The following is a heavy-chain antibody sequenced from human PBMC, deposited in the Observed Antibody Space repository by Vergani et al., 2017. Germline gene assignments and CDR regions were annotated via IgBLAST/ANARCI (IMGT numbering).Heavy chain of an antibody. Sequence: EVQLLESGGGLIQPGGSLRLSCAASGFTFSSHAMSWVRQGHGQGLEWVSSIKNTGDSTHYADSVKGRFTISRDNSKNTLYLQMNSLRVEDTAVYYCGRGSDNYNWGQGTLVTVSS. CDR1: GFTFSSHA. J-gene: IGHJ4*02. D-gene: IGHD5-24*01. V-gene: IGHV3-23*01. CDR2: IKNTGDST. CDR3: GRGSDNYN.